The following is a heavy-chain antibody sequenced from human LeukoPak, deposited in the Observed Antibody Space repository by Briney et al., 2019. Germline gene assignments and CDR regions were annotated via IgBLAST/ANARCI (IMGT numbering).Heavy chain of an antibody. Sequence: GGSLRLSCAASGFMFSSNWMSWVRLAPGKGLEWVANIKEDGTETYYVDSVKGRFTISRDNAKNSLYLQMNSLRVEDTAVYYCAKGYSSGWFFDYWGQGTLVTVSS. CDR1: GFMFSSNW. D-gene: IGHD6-19*01. CDR2: IKEDGTET. V-gene: IGHV3-7*03. J-gene: IGHJ4*02. CDR3: AKGYSSGWFFDY.